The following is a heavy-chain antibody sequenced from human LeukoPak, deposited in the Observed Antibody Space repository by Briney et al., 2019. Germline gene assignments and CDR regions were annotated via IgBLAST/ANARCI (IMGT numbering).Heavy chain of an antibody. J-gene: IGHJ5*02. Sequence: SETLSLTCTVSGGSISSSSYYWGWIRQPPGKGLEWIGSIYYSGSTYYNPSLKSRVTISVDTSKNQFSLKLSSVTAADTAVYYCARDVPFSWFDPWGQGTLVTVSS. CDR1: GGSISSSSYY. D-gene: IGHD3-3*02. V-gene: IGHV4-39*07. CDR2: IYYSGST. CDR3: ARDVPFSWFDP.